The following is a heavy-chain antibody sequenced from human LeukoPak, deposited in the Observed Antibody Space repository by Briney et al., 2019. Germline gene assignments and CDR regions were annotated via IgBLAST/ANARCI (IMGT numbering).Heavy chain of an antibody. CDR2: IKQDGSKK. CDR3: ALEGDGYNAPDY. D-gene: IGHD5-24*01. CDR1: GFPFSSYW. V-gene: IGHV3-7*03. Sequence: PGGSLRLSCVASGFPFSSYWMTWVRQAPGKGLEWVANIKQDGSKKSYVDSVKGRFTISRDNAKNSLYLQMNSLRAEDTAVYYCALEGDGYNAPDYWGPGTLVTVSS. J-gene: IGHJ4*02.